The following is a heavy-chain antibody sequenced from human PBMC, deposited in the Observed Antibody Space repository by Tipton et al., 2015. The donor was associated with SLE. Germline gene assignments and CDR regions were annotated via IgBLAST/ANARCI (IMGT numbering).Heavy chain of an antibody. Sequence: LRLSCTVSGGSISSSSYYWGWIRQPPGKGLEWIGSIYYSGSTYYNPSLKSRVTISVDTSKNQFSLKLSSVTAADTAVYYCARYSGKYNWFDPWGQGTLVTVSS. CDR3: ARYSGKYNWFDP. CDR2: IYYSGST. CDR1: GGSISSSSYY. V-gene: IGHV4-39*07. J-gene: IGHJ5*02. D-gene: IGHD1-26*01.